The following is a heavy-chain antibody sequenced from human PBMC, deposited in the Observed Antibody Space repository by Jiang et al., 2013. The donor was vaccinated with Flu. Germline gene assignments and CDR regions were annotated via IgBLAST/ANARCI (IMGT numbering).Heavy chain of an antibody. V-gene: IGHV3-43*01. D-gene: IGHD1-26*01. CDR2: ISWDGAVT. J-gene: IGHJ4*02. Sequence: VQLVESGGGVVQPGGSLRLSCAASGFNFGGYMMHWVRQVPGKGLEWVSLISWDGAVTYYADSVKGRFTISRDNSKNSLYLQMNSLRTEDTAFYYCARENSGSFYWGQGTLVTVSS. CDR3: ARENSGSFY. CDR1: GFNFGGYM.